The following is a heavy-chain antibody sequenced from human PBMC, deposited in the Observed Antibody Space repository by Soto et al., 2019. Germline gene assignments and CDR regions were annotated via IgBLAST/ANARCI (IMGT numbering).Heavy chain of an antibody. CDR2: IGRGGDTM. Sequence: GGSLRLSCAASGFTFSSYEMNWVRQAPGKGLEWISNIGRGGDTMYYADSVKGRFTISRDNAKNSLYLQMNSLRAEDTAVYYCARTSGYSPDWFDTWGKGT. V-gene: IGHV3-48*03. J-gene: IGHJ5*02. D-gene: IGHD3-3*01. CDR3: ARTSGYSPDWFDT. CDR1: GFTFSSYE.